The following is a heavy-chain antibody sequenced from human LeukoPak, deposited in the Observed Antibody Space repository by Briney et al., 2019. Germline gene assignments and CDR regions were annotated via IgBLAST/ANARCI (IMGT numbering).Heavy chain of an antibody. Sequence: GGSLRLSCGASGFTFSSYAMSWVREAPGKGLEWVSGIGSSGGSTYYADSVKGRLTISRDNYKNTLYLQMKSLRAEDAAVYYCATKGEGMDVWGKGTTVTVSS. V-gene: IGHV3-23*01. CDR2: IGSSGGST. CDR1: GFTFSSYA. CDR3: ATKGEGMDV. J-gene: IGHJ6*04.